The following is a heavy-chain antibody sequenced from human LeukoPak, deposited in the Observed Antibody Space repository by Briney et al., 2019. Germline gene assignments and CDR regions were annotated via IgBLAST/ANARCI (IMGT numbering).Heavy chain of an antibody. Sequence: SETLSLTCTVSGGSISSYYWSWIRQPPGKGLEWIGYIYYSGSTNYNPSLKSRVTISVDTSKNQFSLKLSSVTVADTAVYYCARPNIHCSGGSCYPGGAFDIWGQGTMVTVSS. V-gene: IGHV4-59*08. J-gene: IGHJ3*02. CDR1: GGSISSYY. D-gene: IGHD2-15*01. CDR2: IYYSGST. CDR3: ARPNIHCSGGSCYPGGAFDI.